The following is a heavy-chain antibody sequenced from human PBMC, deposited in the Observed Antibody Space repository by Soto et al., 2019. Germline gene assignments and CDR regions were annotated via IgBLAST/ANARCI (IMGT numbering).Heavy chain of an antibody. CDR1: GGSISSGGYS. CDR3: ARAYSPYYYGMDV. CDR2: IYHSGST. Sequence: LSLTCAVSGGSISSGGYSWSWIRQPPGKGLEWIGYIYHSGSTYYNPSLKSRVTISVDRSKNQFSLKLSSVTAADTAVYYCARAYSPYYYGMDVWGQGTTVTVSS. V-gene: IGHV4-30-2*01. J-gene: IGHJ6*02. D-gene: IGHD5-18*01.